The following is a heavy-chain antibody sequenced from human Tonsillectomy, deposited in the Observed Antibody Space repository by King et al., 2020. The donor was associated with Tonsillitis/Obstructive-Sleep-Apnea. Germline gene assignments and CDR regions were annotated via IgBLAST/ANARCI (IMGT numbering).Heavy chain of an antibody. J-gene: IGHJ6*03. Sequence: QLQESGPGLVKPSETLSLSCTVSGGAISRSRHYWGWIRQPPGKGLEWSGTWDYSGSTSYNPSINSLVTISVDTSKNQFSLKVSSVSASDTAVYYCARLLYSSSWSHGYYYMDVWGKGTTVTVSS. CDR3: ARLLYSSSWSHGYYYMDV. V-gene: IGHV4-39*01. D-gene: IGHD6-13*01. CDR2: WDYSGST. CDR1: GGAISRSRHY.